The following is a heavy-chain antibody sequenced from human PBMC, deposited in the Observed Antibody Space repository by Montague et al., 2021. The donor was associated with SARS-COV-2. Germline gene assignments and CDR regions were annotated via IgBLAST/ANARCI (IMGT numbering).Heavy chain of an antibody. V-gene: IGHV4-4*02. J-gene: IGHJ5*02. CDR2: IFHSGST. CDR3: ARRITMVRGVTKRNNWFDP. CDR1: GGFISSDNW. Sequence: SETLSLTCAVSGGFISSDNWWRWVRQSPGKGLAWIGEIFHSGSTNYNPSLKSRATMSVDKSKNDFSLKLSPVTAADTAMYYCARRITMVRGVTKRNNWFDPWGRGTLVTVSS. D-gene: IGHD3-10*01.